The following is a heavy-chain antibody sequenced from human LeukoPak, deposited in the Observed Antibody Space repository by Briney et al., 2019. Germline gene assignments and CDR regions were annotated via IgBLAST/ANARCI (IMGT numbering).Heavy chain of an antibody. J-gene: IGHJ6*04. V-gene: IGHV1-18*04. CDR3: ARGAMVRGVTGMDV. Sequence: ASVKVSCKASGYTFTSYGISWVRLAPGQGLEWMGWISAYNGNTNYAQKLQGRVTMTTDTSTSTAYMELRSLRSDDTAVYYCARGAMVRGVTGMDVWGKGTTVTVSS. CDR1: GYTFTSYG. D-gene: IGHD3-10*01. CDR2: ISAYNGNT.